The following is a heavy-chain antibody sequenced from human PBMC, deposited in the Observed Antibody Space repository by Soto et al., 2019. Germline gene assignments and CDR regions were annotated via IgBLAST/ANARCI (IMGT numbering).Heavy chain of an antibody. D-gene: IGHD6-19*01. J-gene: IGHJ4*02. Sequence: QVQLQLWGAGLLKPSESLSLTCAVYGGSFSDFYWTWIRQLPGEGLEWIGEINHSGNTNYNPSLKSRVAISVDTSKNQFSLYLGSATAADTAVYYCGPRGAVADPRGYWGQGTLVTVSS. CDR3: GPRGAVADPRGY. V-gene: IGHV4-34*01. CDR1: GGSFSDFY. CDR2: INHSGNT.